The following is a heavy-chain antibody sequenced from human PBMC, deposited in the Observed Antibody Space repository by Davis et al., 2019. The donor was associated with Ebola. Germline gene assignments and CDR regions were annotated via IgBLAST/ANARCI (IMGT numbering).Heavy chain of an antibody. CDR1: GGSFSGYY. CDR3: ARGALHSGSWYGY. V-gene: IGHV4-34*01. CDR2: INHSGST. J-gene: IGHJ4*02. D-gene: IGHD6-13*01. Sequence: SETLSLTCAVYGGSFSGYYWSWIRQPPGKGLEWIGEINHSGSTNYNPSLKSRVTISVDTSKNQFSLKLSSVTAADTVVYYCARGALHSGSWYGYWGQGTLVTVSS.